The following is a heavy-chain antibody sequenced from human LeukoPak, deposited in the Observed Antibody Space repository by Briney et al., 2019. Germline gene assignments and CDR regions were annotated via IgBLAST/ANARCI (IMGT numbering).Heavy chain of an antibody. D-gene: IGHD6-13*01. CDR2: ISSSSSYI. CDR3: ARDRGSSWPYYYYYYYMDV. V-gene: IGHV3-21*01. Sequence: GGSLRLSCAASGFTFSSYSMNWVRQAPGKGLEGVSSISSSSSYIYYADSVKGRFTISRDNAKNSLYLQMNSLRAEDTAVYYCARDRGSSWPYYYYYYYMDVWGKGTTVTVSS. CDR1: GFTFSSYS. J-gene: IGHJ6*03.